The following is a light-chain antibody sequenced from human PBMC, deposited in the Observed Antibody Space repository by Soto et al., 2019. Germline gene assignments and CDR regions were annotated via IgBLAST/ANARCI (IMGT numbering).Light chain of an antibody. CDR2: GAS. J-gene: IGKJ1*01. Sequence: DTVFTQSPGTLSFSPGERATLSCRASQTVSSAYLAWFQQKPGQAPRLLIYGASSRATGIPDRFSGAGSGTEFTLTISRVAPEDYAVYYCQQYNTSPWTFGQGTKVDIK. CDR1: QTVSSAY. V-gene: IGKV3-20*01. CDR3: QQYNTSPWT.